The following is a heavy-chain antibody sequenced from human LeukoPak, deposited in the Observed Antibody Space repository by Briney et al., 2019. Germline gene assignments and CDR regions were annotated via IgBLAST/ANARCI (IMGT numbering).Heavy chain of an antibody. V-gene: IGHV4-59*01. CDR3: ARDDY. Sequence: SETLSLTCSVSGGSISNYYWSWIRQPPGKGLEWIGYIYYSGSTNYNPSLKSRVTISVDTSKNQFSLKLSSVTAADTAVYYCARDDYWGQGTLVTASS. J-gene: IGHJ4*02. CDR2: IYYSGST. CDR1: GGSISNYY.